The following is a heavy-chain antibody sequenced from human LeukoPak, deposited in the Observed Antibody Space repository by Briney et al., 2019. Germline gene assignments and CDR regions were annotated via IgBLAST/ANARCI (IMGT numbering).Heavy chain of an antibody. D-gene: IGHD1-26*01. CDR1: GFTVSSNY. V-gene: IGHV3-66*02. CDR2: IYSGGST. Sequence: GGSLRLSCAASGFTVSSNYMSWVRQAPGKGLEWVSVIYSGGSTYYADSVKGRFIISRDNSKNTLYLQMNSLRAEDTAVYYCARDLGSPAGVDYWGQGTLVTVSS. CDR3: ARDLGSPAGVDY. J-gene: IGHJ4*02.